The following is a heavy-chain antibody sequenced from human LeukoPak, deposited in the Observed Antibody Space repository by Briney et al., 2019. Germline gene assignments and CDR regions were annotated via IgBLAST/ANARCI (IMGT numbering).Heavy chain of an antibody. CDR1: GFIFSSHG. CDR3: ATLYSGSYWKDY. CDR2: ISPSGDIT. Sequence: GGSLRLSCAASGFIFSSHGMNWVRQAPGKGLEWVSGISPSGDITYYADSVKGRFTISRDNAKNTLYLQMNSLRAEDTAVYYCATLYSGSYWKDYWGQGTLVTVSS. D-gene: IGHD1-26*01. V-gene: IGHV3-23*01. J-gene: IGHJ4*02.